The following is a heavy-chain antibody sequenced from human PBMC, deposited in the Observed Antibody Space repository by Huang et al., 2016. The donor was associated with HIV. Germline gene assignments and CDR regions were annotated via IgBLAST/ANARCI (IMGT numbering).Heavy chain of an antibody. V-gene: IGHV4-61*09. Sequence: QVQLQESGPGLVKPSETLSLTCTVFGGSISTGNYAWSWIRQPAGKGLEWVGHLPTGGSANYNPSLKSRVTISLDTSKTQFSLKLSSVTAADSAVYYCARVESGYYDAFDIWGPGTTVTVSS. CDR3: ARVESGYYDAFDI. CDR2: LPTGGSA. CDR1: GGSISTGNYA. J-gene: IGHJ3*02. D-gene: IGHD3-3*01.